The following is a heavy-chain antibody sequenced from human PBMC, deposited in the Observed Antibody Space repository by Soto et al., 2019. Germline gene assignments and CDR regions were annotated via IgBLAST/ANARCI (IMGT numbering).Heavy chain of an antibody. CDR1: GDSVSSNSAA. D-gene: IGHD1-1*01. V-gene: IGHV6-1*01. Sequence: SQTLSLTCAISGDSVSSNSAAWNWIRLSPSRGLEWLARTYYRSRWYNDYAVPVRSRITVNADTSKNQFSLQLTSVTPEDTAIYYCAGTTSHHWLYMDVWGRGTTVTVSS. J-gene: IGHJ6*03. CDR3: AGTTSHHWLYMDV. CDR2: TYYRSRWYN.